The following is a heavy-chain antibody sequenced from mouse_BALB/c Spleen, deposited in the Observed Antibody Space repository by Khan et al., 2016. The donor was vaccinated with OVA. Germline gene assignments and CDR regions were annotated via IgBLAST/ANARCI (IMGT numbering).Heavy chain of an antibody. V-gene: IGHV1-7*01. CDR2: INPTTGYT. Sequence: QVQLQQPGAELAKPGASVKMSCKASGYTFTSYWMHWVKQRPGQGLEWIGFINPTTGYTEYNQKFKGKATLTADKSSSTAYMQLSSLTSEDSAVYYCARSPTMITQFSYWGQGTLVTVSA. J-gene: IGHJ3*01. CDR1: GYTFTSYW. D-gene: IGHD2-4*01. CDR3: ARSPTMITQFSY.